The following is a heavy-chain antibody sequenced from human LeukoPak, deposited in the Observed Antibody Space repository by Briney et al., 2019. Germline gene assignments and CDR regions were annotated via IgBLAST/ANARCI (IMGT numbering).Heavy chain of an antibody. Sequence: ASVKVSCKASGYTFTSYYMHWVRQAPGQGLEWMGIINPSGGSTSYAQKFQGRVTMTRDTSISTAYMELSRLRSDDTAVYYCTNVDIVATTSLNWFDPWGQGTLVTVSS. V-gene: IGHV1-46*01. D-gene: IGHD5-12*01. CDR1: GYTFTSYY. CDR3: TNVDIVATTSLNWFDP. CDR2: INPSGGST. J-gene: IGHJ5*02.